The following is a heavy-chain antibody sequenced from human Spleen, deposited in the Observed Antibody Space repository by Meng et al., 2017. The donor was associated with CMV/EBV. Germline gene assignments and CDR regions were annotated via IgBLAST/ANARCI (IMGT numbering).Heavy chain of an antibody. V-gene: IGHV1-2*02. CDR2: INPNSGGT. D-gene: IGHD6-6*01. Sequence: ASVKVSCKASGYTFTGYYMHWVRQAPGQGLEWMGWINPNSGGTNYAQKFQGRVTMTRDTSISTAYMELSRLRSDDTAVYYCAREGKVDSSSNFYAMDVWGQGTTVTVSS. CDR3: AREGKVDSSSNFYAMDV. J-gene: IGHJ6*02. CDR1: GYTFTGYY.